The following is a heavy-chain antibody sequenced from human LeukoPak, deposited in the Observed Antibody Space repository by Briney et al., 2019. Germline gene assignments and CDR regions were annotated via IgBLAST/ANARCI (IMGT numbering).Heavy chain of an antibody. D-gene: IGHD3-22*01. Sequence: GGSLRLSCAASGFTFSSYWMSWVRQAPGKGLEWVAVISYDGSNKYYADSVKGRFTISRDNSKNTLYLQMNSLRAEDTAVYYCAMGTGYYDSSGYSLDYWGQGTLVTVSS. J-gene: IGHJ4*02. CDR3: AMGTGYYDSSGYSLDY. CDR1: GFTFSSYW. CDR2: ISYDGSNK. V-gene: IGHV3-30*01.